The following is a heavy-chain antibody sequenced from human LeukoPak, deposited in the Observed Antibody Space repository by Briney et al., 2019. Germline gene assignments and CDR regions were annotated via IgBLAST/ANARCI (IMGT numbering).Heavy chain of an antibody. CDR3: ARGVALGGYSVQQLVWGSYYYMDV. CDR2: INHSGST. Sequence: KTSETLSLTCAVYGGSFSDYYWTWIRQPPGKGLEWIGEINHSGSTNYNPSLKSRVTISVDTSKNQFSLKLSSVTAVDTAVYYCARGVALGGYSVQQLVWGSYYYMDVWGSGTTVTVSS. CDR1: GGSFSDYY. J-gene: IGHJ6*03. D-gene: IGHD3-16*01. V-gene: IGHV4-34*01.